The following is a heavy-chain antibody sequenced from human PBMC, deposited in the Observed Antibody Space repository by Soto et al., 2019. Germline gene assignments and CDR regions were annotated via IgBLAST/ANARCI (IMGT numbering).Heavy chain of an antibody. J-gene: IGHJ6*02. CDR1: GYTFTGYY. V-gene: IGHV1-2*04. D-gene: IGHD6-6*01. Sequence: GASVNVSFKASGYTFTGYYMHWVRQAPGQGLEWIGWINPNSGVTNYXXKFQGWVXXTMDTSISTAXMELSXLISDDTAVSXCARAARRSGYYGVGVWVQGTTVTVSS. CDR2: INPNSGVT. CDR3: ARAARRSGYYGVGV.